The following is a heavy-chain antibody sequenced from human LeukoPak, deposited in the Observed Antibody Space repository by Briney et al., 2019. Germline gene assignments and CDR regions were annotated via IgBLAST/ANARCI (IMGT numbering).Heavy chain of an antibody. D-gene: IGHD2-2*01. CDR2: TYYRSKWYN. V-gene: IGHV6-1*01. J-gene: IGHJ6*02. CDR1: GDSVSSNSAA. Sequence: SQTLSLTCAISGDSVSSNSAAWNWIRQSPSRGLEWLGMTYYRSKWYNDYAVSVKSRITINPDTSKNQFSLQLNSVTPEDTAVYYCARDIVVVPAATGYYGMDVWGQGTTVTVSS. CDR3: ARDIVVVPAATGYYGMDV.